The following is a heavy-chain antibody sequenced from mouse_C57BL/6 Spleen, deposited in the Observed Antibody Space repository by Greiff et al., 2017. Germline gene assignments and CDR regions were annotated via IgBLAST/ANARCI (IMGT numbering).Heavy chain of an antibody. Sequence: VQLQQSGAELVKPGASVKISCKASGYAFSSYWMNWVKQRPGKGLEWIGQIYPGDGDTNYNGKFKGKATLTADKSSSTAYMQLSSLTSEDSAVYFCARSDYSNDYAMDYWGQGTSVTVSS. D-gene: IGHD2-5*01. CDR1: GYAFSSYW. V-gene: IGHV1-80*01. CDR2: IYPGDGDT. CDR3: ARSDYSNDYAMDY. J-gene: IGHJ4*01.